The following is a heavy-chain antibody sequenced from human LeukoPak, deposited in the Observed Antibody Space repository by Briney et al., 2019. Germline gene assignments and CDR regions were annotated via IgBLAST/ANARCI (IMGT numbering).Heavy chain of an antibody. Sequence: GGSLRLSCAASGFTFDDYAMHWVRHVPGKGLEWVSAISWNSGTINYADSVKGRFSISRDNAKNSLSLQMNSLRAEDTAVYYCASPEKEWLFLYYFDYWGQGTLVTVSS. CDR3: ASPEKEWLFLYYFDY. CDR2: ISWNSGTI. V-gene: IGHV3-9*01. D-gene: IGHD3-22*01. CDR1: GFTFDDYA. J-gene: IGHJ4*02.